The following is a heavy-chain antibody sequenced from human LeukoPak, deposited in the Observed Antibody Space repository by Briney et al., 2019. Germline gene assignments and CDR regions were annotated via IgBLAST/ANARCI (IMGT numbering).Heavy chain of an antibody. CDR1: GYTFTSYG. CDR2: ISAYNGNT. V-gene: IGHV1-18*01. CDR3: ARDEYYYASGSSAGIDY. D-gene: IGHD3-10*01. Sequence: GASVKVSCKASGYTFTSYGISWVRQAPGQGLEWMGWISAYNGNTNYAQKLQGRVTMTTDTSTSTAYMELRSLRSDDTAVYHCARDEYYYASGSSAGIDYWGQGTLVTVSS. J-gene: IGHJ4*02.